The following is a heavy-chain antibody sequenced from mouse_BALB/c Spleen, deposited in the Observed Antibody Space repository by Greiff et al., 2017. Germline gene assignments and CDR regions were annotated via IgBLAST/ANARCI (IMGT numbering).Heavy chain of an antibody. Sequence: LVESGPELVKPGASVKVSCKASGYAFTSYNMYWVKQSHGKSLEWIGYIDPYNGGTSYNQKFKGKATLTVDKSSSTAYMHLNSLTSEDSAVYYCARKDYDYDDGSWFAYWGQGTLVTVSA. CDR3: ARKDYDYDDGSWFAY. J-gene: IGHJ3*01. V-gene: IGHV1S135*01. CDR2: IDPYNGGT. D-gene: IGHD2-4*01. CDR1: GYAFTSYN.